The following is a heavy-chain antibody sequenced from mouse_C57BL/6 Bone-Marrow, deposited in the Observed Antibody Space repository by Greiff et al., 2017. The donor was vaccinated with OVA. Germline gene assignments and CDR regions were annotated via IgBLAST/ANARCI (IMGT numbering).Heavy chain of an antibody. CDR1: GYTFTSYG. CDR3: ASRSNYD. V-gene: IGHV1-81*01. J-gene: IGHJ2*01. D-gene: IGHD2-5*01. Sequence: VKVVESGAELARPGASVKLSCKASGYTFTSYGISWVKQRTGQGLEWIGEIYPRSGNTYYNEKFKGKATLTADKSSSTAYMELRSLTSEDSAVYFCASRSNYDWGQGTTLTVSS. CDR2: IYPRSGNT.